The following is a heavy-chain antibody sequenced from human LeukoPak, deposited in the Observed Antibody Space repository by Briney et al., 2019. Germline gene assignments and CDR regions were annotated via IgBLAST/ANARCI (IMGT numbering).Heavy chain of an antibody. CDR3: AREIPYYYDSSGYYPALYYYYYMDV. V-gene: IGHV4-4*07. CDR1: GGSISSYY. Sequence: SETLSLTCTVSGGSISSYYWSWIRQPAGKGLEGIGRIYTSGSTNYNPSLRSRVTMSVDTSKNQFSLKLSSVTAADTAVYYCAREIPYYYDSSGYYPALYYYYYMDVWGKGTTVTISS. J-gene: IGHJ6*03. D-gene: IGHD3-22*01. CDR2: IYTSGST.